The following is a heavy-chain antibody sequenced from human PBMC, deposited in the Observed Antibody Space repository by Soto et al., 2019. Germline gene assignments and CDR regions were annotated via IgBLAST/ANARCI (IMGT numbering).Heavy chain of an antibody. CDR2: ISAYNGNT. CDR1: GYTFTSYG. D-gene: IGHD3-22*01. J-gene: IGHJ3*02. V-gene: IGHV1-18*04. Sequence: GASVKVSCKASGYTFTSYGISWVRQAPGQGLEWMGWISAYNGNTNYAQKLQGRVTMTTDTSTSTAYMELRSLRSDDTAVYYCARGGDSSGYYYEDAFDIWGQGTMVTVSS. CDR3: ARGGDSSGYYYEDAFDI.